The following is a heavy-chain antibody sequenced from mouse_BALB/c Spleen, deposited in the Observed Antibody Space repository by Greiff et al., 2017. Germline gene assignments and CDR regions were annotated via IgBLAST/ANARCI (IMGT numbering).Heavy chain of an antibody. Sequence: EVKLVESGGGLVQPGGSMKLSCVASGFTFSNYWMNWVRQSPEKGLEWVAEIRLKSNNYATHYAESVKGRFTISRDDSKSSVYLQMNNLRAEDTGIDYCTRPDGYYVRAMDYWGQGTSVTVSS. D-gene: IGHD2-3*01. CDR1: GFTFSNYW. V-gene: IGHV6-6*02. CDR3: TRPDGYYVRAMDY. CDR2: IRLKSNNYAT. J-gene: IGHJ4*01.